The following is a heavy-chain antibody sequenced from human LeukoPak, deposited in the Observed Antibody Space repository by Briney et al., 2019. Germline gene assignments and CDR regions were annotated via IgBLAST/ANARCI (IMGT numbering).Heavy chain of an antibody. D-gene: IGHD6-19*01. CDR2: INPNSGGT. CDR1: GYTFTGYY. CDR3: ARDLYSSGWYYYYYYMDV. V-gene: IGHV1-2*02. J-gene: IGHJ6*03. Sequence: AASVKVSCKASGYTFTGYYMHWVRQAPGQGLEWMGWINPNSGGTNYAQKFQGRVTMTRDTSISTASMELSRLRSDDTAVYYCARDLYSSGWYYYYYYMDVWSKGTTVTISS.